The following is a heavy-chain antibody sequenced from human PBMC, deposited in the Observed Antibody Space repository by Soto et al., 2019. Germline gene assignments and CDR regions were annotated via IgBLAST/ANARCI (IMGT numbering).Heavy chain of an antibody. CDR3: ARGYCSSTSCHLFDY. V-gene: IGHV4-34*01. CDR1: GGSVCGYY. J-gene: IGHJ4*02. CDR2: IYHSGST. Sequence: PSETMSLTCAVYGGSVCGYYWSWIRQPPGKGLEWIGYIYHSGSTYYNPSLKSRVTISVDRSKNQFSLKLSSVTAADTAVYYCARGYCSSTSCHLFDYWGQGTLVTVSS. D-gene: IGHD2-2*01.